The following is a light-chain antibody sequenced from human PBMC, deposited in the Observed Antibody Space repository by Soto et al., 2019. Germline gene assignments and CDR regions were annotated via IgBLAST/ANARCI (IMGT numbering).Light chain of an antibody. Sequence: QSVLTQSPSASASLGASVNLTCTLSSGHSSYAIAWHQQQPEKGPRYLMKLNSDGSHSTGDGIPDRFSCSSSGAERYLTISSLQSEDEADYYCQTWGTGIQVFGTGTKLTVL. J-gene: IGLJ1*01. CDR3: QTWGTGIQV. CDR2: LNSDGSH. V-gene: IGLV4-69*01. CDR1: SGHSSYA.